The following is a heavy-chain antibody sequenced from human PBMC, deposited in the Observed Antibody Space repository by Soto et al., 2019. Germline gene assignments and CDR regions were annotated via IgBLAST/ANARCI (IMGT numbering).Heavy chain of an antibody. J-gene: IGHJ6*02. Sequence: SQTLSLTYAISGDSVSSNSAAWNWIRRSPSRGLEWLGRTYYRSKRYNDYAVSVKSRITINPDTSKNQFSLQLNSVTPEDTAVYYCARGTIFGVVPSYYYYYGMDVWGQGTTVTVSS. CDR1: GDSVSSNSAA. D-gene: IGHD3-3*01. V-gene: IGHV6-1*01. CDR3: ARGTIFGVVPSYYYYYGMDV. CDR2: TYYRSKRYN.